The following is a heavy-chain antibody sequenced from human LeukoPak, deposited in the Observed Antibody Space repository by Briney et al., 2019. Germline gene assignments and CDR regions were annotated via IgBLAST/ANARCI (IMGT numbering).Heavy chain of an antibody. V-gene: IGHV1-46*01. CDR1: GYTFTSYY. D-gene: IGHD3-22*01. Sequence: ASVKVSCKASGYTFTSYYIHWVRHAPGQGLEWMGIINPSGGSTSYAQKFQGRVTMTRDTSTSTVYMELSSLRSEDTAVYYCARGGYFSHYYDSSGYSPVNWGQGTMVTVSS. CDR2: INPSGGST. CDR3: ARGGYFSHYYDSSGYSPVN. J-gene: IGHJ3*01.